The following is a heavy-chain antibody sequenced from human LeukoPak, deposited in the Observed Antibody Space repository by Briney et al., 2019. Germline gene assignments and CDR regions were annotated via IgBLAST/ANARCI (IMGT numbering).Heavy chain of an antibody. CDR3: ARSAAISSSWSLFDY. D-gene: IGHD6-13*01. CDR1: GYSFTAFY. J-gene: IGHJ4*02. CDR2: ISPNTGET. Sequence: ASVKVSCKPSGYSFTAFYIRWVRQAPGQGLEWMGWISPNTGETKSAQKFEGGVTLTRDTSTSTAYMEINGLRSAGTAAYYCARSAAISSSWSLFDYWGQGTLVTDSP. V-gene: IGHV1-2*02.